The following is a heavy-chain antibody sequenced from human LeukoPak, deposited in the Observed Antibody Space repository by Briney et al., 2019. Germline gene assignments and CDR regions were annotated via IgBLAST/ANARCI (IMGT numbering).Heavy chain of an antibody. CDR2: ISISSSSI. D-gene: IGHD6-25*01. Sequence: GGSLRLSCAASGFTFSSYTMNWVRQAPGKGLEWVSSISISSSSIYYADSVKGRFTISRDNAKNSLYLQMNSLRADDTAVYYCAKGVLAAYRYNYYYMDVWGKGTTVTISS. CDR1: GFTFSSYT. V-gene: IGHV3-21*01. J-gene: IGHJ6*03. CDR3: AKGVLAAYRYNYYYMDV.